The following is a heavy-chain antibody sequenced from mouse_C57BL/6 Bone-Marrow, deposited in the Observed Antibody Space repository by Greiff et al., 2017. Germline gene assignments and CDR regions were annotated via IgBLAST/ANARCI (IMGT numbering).Heavy chain of an antibody. D-gene: IGHD1-1*01. CDR1: GYTFTSYW. V-gene: IGHV1-69*01. CDR3: AKPRDYYGYAMDY. Sequence: QVQLKQSGAELVMPGASVKLSCKASGYTFTSYWMHWVKQRPGQGLEWIGEIDPSDSYTNSNQKFKGKSTLTVDKSSSTAYMQLSSLTSEDSAVYYCAKPRDYYGYAMDYWGQGTSVTVSS. CDR2: IDPSDSYT. J-gene: IGHJ4*01.